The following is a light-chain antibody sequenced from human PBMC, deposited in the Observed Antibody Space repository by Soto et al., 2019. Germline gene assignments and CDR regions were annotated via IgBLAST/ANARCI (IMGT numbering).Light chain of an antibody. Sequence: IVMTQSPATLPVSPGEGVTLSCRASETVGTNLAWYQQKPGQAPRLLIYGSSTRATGIPATFSGSGSGTEFTLTISSLQSEESAIYYCQQYNNWGLSFGGGTKVEIK. CDR2: GSS. CDR3: QQYNNWGLS. V-gene: IGKV3D-15*01. J-gene: IGKJ4*01. CDR1: ETVGTN.